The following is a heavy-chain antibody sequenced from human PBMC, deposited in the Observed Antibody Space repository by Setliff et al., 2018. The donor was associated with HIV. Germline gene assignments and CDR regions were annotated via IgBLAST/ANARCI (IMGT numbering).Heavy chain of an antibody. D-gene: IGHD5-12*01. CDR1: DYTFINYG. CDR2: ISAYNGNT. CDR3: ARGGYDPLRYFDL. Sequence: GASVKVSCKASDYTFINYGINWVRQAPGQGLEWMGWISAYNGNTDYAQKFQGRVTMTTDTSTSTAYMELRSLMSDDTAVYYCARGGYDPLRYFDLWVPETLLVTVSS. V-gene: IGHV1-18*01. J-gene: IGHJ2*01.